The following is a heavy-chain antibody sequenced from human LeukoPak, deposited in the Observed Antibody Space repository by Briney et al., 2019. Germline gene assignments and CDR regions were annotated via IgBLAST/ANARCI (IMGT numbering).Heavy chain of an antibody. D-gene: IGHD5-12*01. J-gene: IGHJ3*02. V-gene: IGHV4-59*01. CDR1: GGSISSCY. CDR2: IYYSGST. Sequence: SETLPLTCTVSGGSISSCYWSWIRQPPGKGLEWIGYIYYSGSTNYNPSLKSRVTISVDTSKNQFSLKLSSVTAADTAVYYCARPRDIVATGAFDIWGQGTMVTVSS. CDR3: ARPRDIVATGAFDI.